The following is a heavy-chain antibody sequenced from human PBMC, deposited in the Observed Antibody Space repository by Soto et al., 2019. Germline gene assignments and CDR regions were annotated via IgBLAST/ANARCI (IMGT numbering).Heavy chain of an antibody. CDR2: ISAYNGNT. CDR3: ARARGPRYCSSTSCYMSYSYCDY. D-gene: IGHD2-2*02. V-gene: IGHV1-18*01. J-gene: IGHJ4*02. Sequence: VASVKVSCKASGYTFTSYGISWVRQAPGQGLEWMGWISAYNGNTNYAQKLQGRVTMTTDTFTSTAYMELRSLRSDDTAVYYCARARGPRYCSSTSCYMSYSYCDYWGQGTLVTVSS. CDR1: GYTFTSYG.